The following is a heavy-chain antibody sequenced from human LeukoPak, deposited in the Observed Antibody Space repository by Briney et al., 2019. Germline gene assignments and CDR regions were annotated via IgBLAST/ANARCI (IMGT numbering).Heavy chain of an antibody. V-gene: IGHV4-59*08. D-gene: IGHD3-22*01. CDR3: ARHLNYYDSSGYYPTFDP. CDR1: GGSISSYY. Sequence: PSETLSLTCTVSGGSISSYYWSWIRQPPGKGLEWIGYIYYSGSTNYNPSLKSRVTISVDTSKNQFSLKLSSVTAADTAVYYCARHLNYYDSSGYYPTFDPWGLGTLVTVSS. CDR2: IYYSGST. J-gene: IGHJ5*02.